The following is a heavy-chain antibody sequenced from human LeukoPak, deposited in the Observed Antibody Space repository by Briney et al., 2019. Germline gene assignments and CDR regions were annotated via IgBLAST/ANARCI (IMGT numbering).Heavy chain of an antibody. D-gene: IGHD1-20*01. CDR2: ISFDGRNE. Sequence: GGSLRLSCAASGFTFSTYAMHWVRQTPGKGLEWVAVISFDGRNEYYTDSVKGRFTISRDNSKNTLYLQMNSLRAEDTAVFYCARGGNNWFFEYRGQGTLVTVSS. CDR1: GFTFSTYA. CDR3: ARGGNNWFFEY. J-gene: IGHJ4*02. V-gene: IGHV3-30*04.